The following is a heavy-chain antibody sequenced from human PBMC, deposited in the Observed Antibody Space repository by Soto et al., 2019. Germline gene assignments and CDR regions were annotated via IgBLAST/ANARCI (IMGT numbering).Heavy chain of an antibody. CDR2: ISGSGGST. V-gene: IGHV3-23*01. CDR3: AKGSDERDGDYVPVRGYYYYYMDV. J-gene: IGHJ6*03. CDR1: GFTFSSYA. Sequence: GGSLRLSCAASGFTFSSYAMSWVRQAPGKGLEWVSAISGSGGSTYYADTVKGRFTISRDNSKNTLYLQMNSLRAEDTAVYYCAKGSDERDGDYVPVRGYYYYYMDVWGKGSTVTVSS. D-gene: IGHD4-17*01.